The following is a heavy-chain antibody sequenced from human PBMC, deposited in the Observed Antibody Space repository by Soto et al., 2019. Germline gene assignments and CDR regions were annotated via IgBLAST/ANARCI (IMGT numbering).Heavy chain of an antibody. Sequence: GASVKVSCKASGYTFTNYAMHWVRQAPGQRLEWMGWINAGNGNTKYSQKFQGRVTITRDTSASTAYMELSSLRSEDTAVYYCARDKEVAGFDYWGQGTLVTVSS. D-gene: IGHD6-19*01. CDR2: INAGNGNT. J-gene: IGHJ4*02. CDR1: GYTFTNYA. CDR3: ARDKEVAGFDY. V-gene: IGHV1-3*01.